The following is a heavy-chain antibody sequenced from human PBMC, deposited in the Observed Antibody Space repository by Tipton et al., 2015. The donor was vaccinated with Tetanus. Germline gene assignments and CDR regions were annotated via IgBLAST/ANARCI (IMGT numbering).Heavy chain of an antibody. J-gene: IGHJ5*02. CDR1: GGSISSTSYS. CDR2: IYHNGGT. D-gene: IGHD6-13*01. CDR3: ARDFGSNHNWFDP. V-gene: IGHV4-30-2*01. Sequence: TLSLTCTVSGGSISSTSYSWSWIRQPPGKGLEWIGFIYHNGGTYYNPSLKSRATISVDMSKNQFFLKMISMTAADTAVYFCARDFGSNHNWFDPWGQGTPVTVSS.